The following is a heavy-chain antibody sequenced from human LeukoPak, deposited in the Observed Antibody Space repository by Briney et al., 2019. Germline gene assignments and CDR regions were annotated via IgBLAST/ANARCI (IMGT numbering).Heavy chain of an antibody. CDR3: ARDSIVLMFPALNWFDP. CDR1: GGSISSSSYY. V-gene: IGHV4-39*07. CDR2: IYYSGST. J-gene: IGHJ5*02. D-gene: IGHD2-8*01. Sequence: ETSETLSLTCTVSGGSISSSSYYWGWIRQPPGKGLEWIGSIYYSGSTYYNPSLKSRVTISVDTSKNQFSLKLSSVTAADTAVYYCARDSIVLMFPALNWFDPWGQGTLVTVSS.